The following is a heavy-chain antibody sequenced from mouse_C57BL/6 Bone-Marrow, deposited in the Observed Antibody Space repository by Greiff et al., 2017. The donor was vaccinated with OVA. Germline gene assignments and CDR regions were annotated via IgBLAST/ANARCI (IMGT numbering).Heavy chain of an antibody. CDR2: ISYDGSN. J-gene: IGHJ1*03. Sequence: EVKLMESGPGLVKPSQSLSLTCSVTGYSITSGYYWNWIRQFPGNKLEWMGYISYDGSNNYNPSLKNRISITRDTSKNQFFLKLNSVTTEDTATYYCARVGYTVVATRDWYFDVWGTGTTVTVSS. CDR1: GYSITSGYY. D-gene: IGHD1-1*01. CDR3: ARVGYTVVATRDWYFDV. V-gene: IGHV3-6*01.